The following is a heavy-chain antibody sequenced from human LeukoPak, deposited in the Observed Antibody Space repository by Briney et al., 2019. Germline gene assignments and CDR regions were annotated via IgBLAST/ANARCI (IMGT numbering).Heavy chain of an antibody. CDR2: INTNTGNP. V-gene: IGHV7-4-1*02. CDR3: ARDSRQQGAAAAPGWNYYYYGMDV. D-gene: IGHD6-13*01. Sequence: GASVKVSCKASGYTFTSYAMNWVRQAPGQGLEWMGWINTNTGNPTYAQGFTGRFVFSLDTSVSTAYLQISSLKAEDTAVYYCARDSRQQGAAAAPGWNYYYYGMDVWGQGTTVTVSS. CDR1: GYTFTSYA. J-gene: IGHJ6*02.